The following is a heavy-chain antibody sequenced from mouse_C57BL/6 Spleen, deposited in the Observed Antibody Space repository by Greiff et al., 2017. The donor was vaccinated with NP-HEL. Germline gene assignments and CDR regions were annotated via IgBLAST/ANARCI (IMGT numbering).Heavy chain of an antibody. CDR3: ARLGDYYGSSYWYFDV. D-gene: IGHD1-1*01. CDR1: GYTFTSYW. V-gene: IGHV1-69*01. J-gene: IGHJ1*03. Sequence: QVQLQQPGAELVMPGASVKLSRKASGYTFTSYWMHWVKQRPGQGLEWIGEIDPSDSYTNYNQKFKGKSTLTADKSSSTAYMQLSSLTSEDSAVYYCARLGDYYGSSYWYFDVWGTGTTVTVSS. CDR2: IDPSDSYT.